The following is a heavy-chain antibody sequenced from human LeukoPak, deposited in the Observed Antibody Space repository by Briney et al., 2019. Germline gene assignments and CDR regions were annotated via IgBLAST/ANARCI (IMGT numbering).Heavy chain of an antibody. CDR3: ASFSSSWYGYYFDY. CDR1: GYTFTDYY. D-gene: IGHD6-13*01. CDR2: INPKSGGT. J-gene: IGHJ4*02. V-gene: IGHV1-2*02. Sequence: ASVKVSCXASGYTFTDYYLHWVRLAPGQGLEWMGWINPKSGGTNYAQKFQGRVTMTRETSISTGNMELSSLRSDDTAVYYCASFSSSWYGYYFDYWGQGTLVTVSS.